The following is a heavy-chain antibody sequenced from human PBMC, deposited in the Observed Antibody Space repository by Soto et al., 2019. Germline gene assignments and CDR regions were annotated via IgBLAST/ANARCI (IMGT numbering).Heavy chain of an antibody. D-gene: IGHD3-16*02. Sequence: SETLSLTCTVSGGSISSYYWSWIRQPPGKGLEWIGYIYYSGSTSYNPSLKSRVTISVDTSKNQFSLKLSSVTAADTAVYYCARLDGRLRLGELSLYHIYYYGMDVWGQGTTVTVSS. V-gene: IGHV4-59*01. CDR1: GGSISSYY. CDR3: ARLDGRLRLGELSLYHIYYYGMDV. J-gene: IGHJ6*02. CDR2: IYYSGST.